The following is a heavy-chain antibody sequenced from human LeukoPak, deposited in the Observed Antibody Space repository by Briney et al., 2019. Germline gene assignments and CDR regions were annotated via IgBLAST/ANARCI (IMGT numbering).Heavy chain of an antibody. J-gene: IGHJ4*02. D-gene: IGHD3-22*01. CDR1: GFTVSSNY. CDR2: IYSGGNT. CDR3: ARDTYYESSGYYFSDY. V-gene: IGHV3-53*01. Sequence: GGSLRLSCAASGFTVSSNYMSWVRQAPGKGLEWVSVIYSGGNTYYADSVKGRFTISRDNSKNTLYLQMNSLRAEDTAVYHCARDTYYESSGYYFSDYWGQGTLVTVPS.